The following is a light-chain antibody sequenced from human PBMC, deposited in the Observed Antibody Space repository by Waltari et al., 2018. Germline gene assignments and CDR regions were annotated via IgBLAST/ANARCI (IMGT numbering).Light chain of an antibody. CDR3: CSFAGTYTWV. Sequence: SALTQPRSVSGSPGQSVTIPCTGTTSDVGGYNYFPWYQHHPGKAPKLMIFDVTQRPSGVPDRFSGSKSANTASLTISGLQAEDEADYYCCSFAGTYTWVFGGGTKVTVL. CDR2: DVT. J-gene: IGLJ3*02. V-gene: IGLV2-11*01. CDR1: TSDVGGYNY.